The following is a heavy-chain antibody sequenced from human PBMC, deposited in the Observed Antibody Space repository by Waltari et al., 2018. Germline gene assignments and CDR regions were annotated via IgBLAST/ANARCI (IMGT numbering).Heavy chain of an antibody. CDR1: GFTFSSYW. D-gene: IGHD3-22*01. CDR3: ARGGGSSGYAFDY. Sequence: VQLVESGGGLVQPGGSLRLSCAASGFTFSSYWMSWVRQAPGKGLEWVANIKQDGSEKYYVDSVKGRFTISRENAKNALYLQMNSLRAGDTAVYYCARGGGSSGYAFDYWGQGTLVTVSS. CDR2: IKQDGSEK. J-gene: IGHJ4*02. V-gene: IGHV3-7*01.